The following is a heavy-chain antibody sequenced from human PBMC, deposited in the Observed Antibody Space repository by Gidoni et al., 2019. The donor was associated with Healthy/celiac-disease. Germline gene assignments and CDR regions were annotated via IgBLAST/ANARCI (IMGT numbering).Heavy chain of an antibody. CDR3: ARGAGTTVVTPGAFDI. D-gene: IGHD4-17*01. V-gene: IGHV4-30-2*01. CDR1: GGSISSGGYS. Sequence: QLQLQESGSGLVKPSQTLSITCAVSGGSISSGGYSWSWIRQPPGKGLEWIGYIYHSGSTYYNPSLKSRVTISVDRSKNQFSLKLSSVTAADTAVYYCARGAGTTVVTPGAFDIWGQGTMVTVSS. CDR2: IYHSGST. J-gene: IGHJ3*02.